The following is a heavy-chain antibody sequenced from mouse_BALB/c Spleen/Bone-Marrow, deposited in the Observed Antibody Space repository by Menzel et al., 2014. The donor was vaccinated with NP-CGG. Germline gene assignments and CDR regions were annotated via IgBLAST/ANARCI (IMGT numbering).Heavy chain of an antibody. Sequence: EVMLVESGAELVKPGASVKLSCTASGFNIEDTYMHWVKQRPEQGLEWIGRIDPANGNTKYDPKFQGKATITADTSSNTAYLQLSSLTSEDTAVYYCASYYYGSSGFAYWGQGTLVTVSA. CDR2: IDPANGNT. CDR1: GFNIEDTY. D-gene: IGHD1-1*01. CDR3: ASYYYGSSGFAY. J-gene: IGHJ3*01. V-gene: IGHV14-3*02.